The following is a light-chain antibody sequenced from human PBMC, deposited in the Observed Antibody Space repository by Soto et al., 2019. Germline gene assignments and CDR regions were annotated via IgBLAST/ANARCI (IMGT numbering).Light chain of an antibody. CDR2: IND. Sequence: QSVLTQPPSASGTPGQRITISCSGSSSNIGSNTVNWYQQLPGTAPKLLIYINDQRPSGVPARFSGSKSGTSASLAISGLQSEDEADYYCAAWDDSLNGVVFGGGTQLTVL. J-gene: IGLJ2*01. CDR3: AAWDDSLNGVV. V-gene: IGLV1-44*01. CDR1: SSNIGSNT.